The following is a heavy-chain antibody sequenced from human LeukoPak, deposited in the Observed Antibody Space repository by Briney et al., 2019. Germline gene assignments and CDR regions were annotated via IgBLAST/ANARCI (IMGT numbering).Heavy chain of an antibody. CDR1: GYTFTTYY. D-gene: IGHD2-2*02. CDR3: ARTLYCSSTSCYTRDYYFDY. CDR2: IKPSGGST. Sequence: GASVKVSCKASGYTFTTYYMHWVRQAPGQGLEWMGIIKPSGGSTSYAQQFQGRVTMTRDTSTSAVYMELSSLRSEDTAVYYCARTLYCSSTSCYTRDYYFDYWGQGTLVTVSS. J-gene: IGHJ4*02. V-gene: IGHV1-46*01.